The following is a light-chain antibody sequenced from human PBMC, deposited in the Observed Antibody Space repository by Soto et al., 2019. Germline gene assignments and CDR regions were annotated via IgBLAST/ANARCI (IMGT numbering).Light chain of an antibody. CDR3: QQYNSYSRT. J-gene: IGKJ1*01. CDR2: DAS. Sequence: DIQMTQSPSTLPTSIGDRVTITCRASQSIGSWLAWYQQKPGKAPNLLIYDASSLVSGVPSRFSGSGSGTEFTLTISSLQPDDFATYYCQQYNSYSRTFGQGTKV. CDR1: QSIGSW. V-gene: IGKV1-5*01.